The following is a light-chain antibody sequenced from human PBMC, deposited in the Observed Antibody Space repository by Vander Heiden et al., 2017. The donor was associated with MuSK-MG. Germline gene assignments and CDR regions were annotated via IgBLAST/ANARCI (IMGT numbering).Light chain of an antibody. V-gene: IGKV1-5*03. CDR3: QQYKTYFSN. J-gene: IGKJ2*01. CDR2: NAS. Sequence: DIQLTQSPSTLSASVGDRVTITCRASQNIVTYLTWYQQSPVKAPNLLMYNASILDSGVPSRFSGSGSGTEFTLTISSLQPEDSATYYCQQYKTYFSNFGQGTKLEIK. CDR1: QNIVTY.